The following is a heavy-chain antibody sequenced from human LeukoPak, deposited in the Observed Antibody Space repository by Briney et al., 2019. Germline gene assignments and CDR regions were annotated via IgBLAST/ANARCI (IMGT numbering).Heavy chain of an antibody. CDR3: ARGGTFVFDY. Sequence: GGSLRLSCAASGFTFSSYAMSWVRQGPGQGLERVANIKTDGSEKYYVDSMKGRFTASRDNAKNALYLQMDSRRAEDTAVYYCARGGTFVFDYWGQGTLVTVSS. V-gene: IGHV3-7*01. CDR1: GFTFSSYA. D-gene: IGHD1-1*01. CDR2: IKTDGSEK. J-gene: IGHJ4*02.